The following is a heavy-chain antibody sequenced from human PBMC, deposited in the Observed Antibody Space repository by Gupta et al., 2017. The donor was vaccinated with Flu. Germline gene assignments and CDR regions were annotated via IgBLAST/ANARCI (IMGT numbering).Heavy chain of an antibody. J-gene: IGHJ6*02. CDR1: GGTFSSYT. V-gene: IGHV1-69*02. CDR2: IIPILGIA. CDR3: ARSQPPRLEWLLFRLIESMDV. Sequence: QVQLVQSGAEVKKPGSSVKVSCKASGGTFSSYTISWVRQAPGQGLEWMGRIIPILGIANYAQKFQGRVTITADKSTSTAYMELSSLRSEDTAVYYCARSQPPRLEWLLFRLIESMDVWGQGTTVTVSS. D-gene: IGHD3-3*01.